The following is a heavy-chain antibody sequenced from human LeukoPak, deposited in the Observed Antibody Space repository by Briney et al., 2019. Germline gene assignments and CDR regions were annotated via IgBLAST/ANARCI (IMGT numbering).Heavy chain of an antibody. CDR1: GFTFSSYW. J-gene: IGHJ6*03. Sequence: LPGGSLRLSCVASGFTFSSYWMHWVRQAPGKGLEWVAVISHDGSNKYYADSVKGRFTISRDNSKNTLYVQMNSLRAEDTAVYYCARYSSSSQGYYYYMDVWGKGTTVTVSS. CDR3: ARYSSSSQGYYYYMDV. D-gene: IGHD6-6*01. CDR2: ISHDGSNK. V-gene: IGHV3-30*03.